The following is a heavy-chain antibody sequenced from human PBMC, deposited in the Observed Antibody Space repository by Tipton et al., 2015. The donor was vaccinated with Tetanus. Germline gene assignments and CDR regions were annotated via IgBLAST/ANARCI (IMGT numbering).Heavy chain of an antibody. V-gene: IGHV3-7*01. CDR1: GGTFSGYY. Sequence: LSLTCTIYGGTFSGYYCSWIRQPPGRGLEWVANIKEDGSERNYVDSVKGRFTISRDNARNSLYLQMNSLRAEDTAVYYCAGTNIPWGEAAYWGQGTLVTVSS. D-gene: IGHD3-16*01. J-gene: IGHJ4*02. CDR3: AGTNIPWGEAAY. CDR2: IKEDGSER.